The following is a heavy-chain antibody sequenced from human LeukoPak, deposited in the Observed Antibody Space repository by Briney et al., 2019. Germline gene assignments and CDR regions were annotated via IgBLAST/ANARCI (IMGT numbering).Heavy chain of an antibody. CDR1: GFTFSSYA. D-gene: IGHD4-17*01. CDR3: AKDGDYGDYGSYYFDY. Sequence: LPGGSLRLSCAASGFTFSSYAMSWVRQAPGKGLEWVSAISGSGGSTYYADSVKGRFTISRDNSKDTLYLQMNSLRAEDTAVYYCAKDGDYGDYGSYYFDYWGQGTLVTVSS. CDR2: ISGSGGST. V-gene: IGHV3-23*01. J-gene: IGHJ4*02.